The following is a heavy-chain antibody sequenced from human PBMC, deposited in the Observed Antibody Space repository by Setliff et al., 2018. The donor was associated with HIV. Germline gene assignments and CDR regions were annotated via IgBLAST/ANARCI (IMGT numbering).Heavy chain of an antibody. CDR2: INAGSGNT. V-gene: IGHV1-3*01. J-gene: IGHJ4*02. D-gene: IGHD2-15*01. CDR3: ARVRCSGANCFSWFDF. CDR1: GYSFSNFA. Sequence: GASVKVSCKASGYSFSNFAIHWVRQAPGQRLEWLGWINAGSGNTRYSQKFQDRLTITRDTSARTVYMELSSLKSEDTAVYYCARVRCSGANCFSWFDFWGQGTPVTSPQ.